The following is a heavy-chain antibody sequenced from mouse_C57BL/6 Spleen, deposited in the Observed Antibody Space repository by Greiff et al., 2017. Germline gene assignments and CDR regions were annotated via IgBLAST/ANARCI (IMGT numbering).Heavy chain of an antibody. CDR2: IWSGGST. V-gene: IGHV2-2*01. Sequence: QVQLKESGPGLVQPSQSLSITCTVSGFSLTSYGVHWVRQSPGKGLEWLGVIWSGGSTDYNAAFISRLSISKDNSKSQVFFKMNSLQADDTAIYYCARNFITTVVAPLAMDYWGQGTSVTVSS. CDR3: ARNFITTVVAPLAMDY. J-gene: IGHJ4*01. D-gene: IGHD1-1*01. CDR1: GFSLTSYG.